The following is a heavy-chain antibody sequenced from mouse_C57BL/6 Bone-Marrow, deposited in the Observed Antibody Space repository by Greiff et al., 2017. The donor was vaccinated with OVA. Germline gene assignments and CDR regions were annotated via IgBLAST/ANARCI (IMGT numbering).Heavy chain of an antibody. Sequence: QVQLQQPGAELVKPGASVKLSCKASGYTFTSYWMQWVKQRPGQGLEWIGEIDPSDSYTNYNQKFKGKATLTVDKSSITAYMQLSSLTSEDSSVYYCAREGDVRFAYWGQGTLVTVSA. CDR2: IDPSDSYT. CDR1: GYTFTSYW. CDR3: AREGDVRFAY. D-gene: IGHD3-3*01. V-gene: IGHV1-50*01. J-gene: IGHJ3*01.